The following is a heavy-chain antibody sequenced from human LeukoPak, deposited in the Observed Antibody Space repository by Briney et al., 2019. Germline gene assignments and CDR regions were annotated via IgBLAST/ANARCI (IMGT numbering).Heavy chain of an antibody. CDR1: GGSFSGYY. J-gene: IGHJ6*02. CDR2: INHSGST. D-gene: IGHD2-8*01. V-gene: IGHV4-34*01. Sequence: SETLSLTCAVYGGSFSGYYWSWIRQSPKKGLEWIGEINHSGSTNYNPSLKSRVTISVDTSKNQFSLKVRSATAADTAVYYCARGHVGSYAYYYYYGMDVWGQGTTVTVSS. CDR3: ARGHVGSYAYYYYYGMDV.